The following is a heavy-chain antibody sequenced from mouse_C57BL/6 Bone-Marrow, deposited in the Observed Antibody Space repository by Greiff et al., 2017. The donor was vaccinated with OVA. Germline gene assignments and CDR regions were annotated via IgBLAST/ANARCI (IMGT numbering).Heavy chain of an antibody. CDR2: IWSGGST. CDR1: GFSLTSYG. D-gene: IGHD2-5*01. J-gene: IGHJ4*01. Sequence: VQLVESGPGLVQPSQSLSITCTVSGFSLTSYGVHWVRQSPGKGLEWLGVIWSGGSTDYNAAFISRLSISKDNSKSQVFFKMNSLQADDTAIYYCARNYYSNYAYYAMDYWGQGTSVTVSS. V-gene: IGHV2-2*01. CDR3: ARNYYSNYAYYAMDY.